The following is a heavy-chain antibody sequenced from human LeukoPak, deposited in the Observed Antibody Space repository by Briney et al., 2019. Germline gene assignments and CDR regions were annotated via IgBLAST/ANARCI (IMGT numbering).Heavy chain of an antibody. D-gene: IGHD1-26*01. CDR1: GDSISSNNW. J-gene: IGHJ4*02. CDR3: ARLRSGSYEVLYYFDY. V-gene: IGHV4-4*02. CDR2: IYHSGST. Sequence: SGTLSLTCAVSGDSISSNNWWSWVRQSPGKGLEWIGEIYHSGSTNYNPSLTSRVTISVDKSKNQFPLKLTSVTVADTAMYYCARLRSGSYEVLYYFDYWGQGTLATVSS.